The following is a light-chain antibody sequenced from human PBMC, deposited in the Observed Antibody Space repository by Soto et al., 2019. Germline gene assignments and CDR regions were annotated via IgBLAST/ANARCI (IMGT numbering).Light chain of an antibody. CDR3: QQYNTYSRT. CDR2: AAS. Sequence: QLTQSPSFLSASVGDRVTIACRASQGISNFLAWYQQKAGKAPKLLIYAASTLQSGVPSRFSGSGSGTEFTLTISSLQPDDFATYYCQQYNTYSRTFGQGTKVDIK. J-gene: IGKJ1*01. V-gene: IGKV1-9*01. CDR1: QGISNF.